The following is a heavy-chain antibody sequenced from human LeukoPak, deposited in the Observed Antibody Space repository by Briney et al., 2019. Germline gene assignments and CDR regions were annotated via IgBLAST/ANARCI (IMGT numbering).Heavy chain of an antibody. CDR3: TTDGRPTMVRGVLPFDY. V-gene: IGHV3-15*01. CDR1: GFTFSNAW. Sequence: PGGSLRLSCAASGFTFSNAWMSWVRQAPGKGLEWVGRIKSKTDGGTTDYAAPVKGRFTISRDDSKNTLYLQMNSLKTEDTAVYYCTTDGRPTMVRGVLPFDYWGQGTLVTVSS. J-gene: IGHJ4*02. CDR2: IKSKTDGGTT. D-gene: IGHD3-10*01.